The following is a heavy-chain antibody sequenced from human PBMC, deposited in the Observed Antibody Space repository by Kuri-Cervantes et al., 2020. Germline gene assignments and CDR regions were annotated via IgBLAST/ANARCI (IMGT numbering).Heavy chain of an antibody. V-gene: IGHV3-7*04. J-gene: IGHJ1*01. Sequence: GESLKISCAASGFSFSSYAMAWVRLAPGKGLEWVASIDRDGREIFYVDSVKGRFTISRDNAKNSLSLQMNSLRAEDTALYYCARGDDSRWFQDWGQGTLVTVSS. CDR1: GFSFSSYA. D-gene: IGHD3-10*01. CDR2: IDRDGREI. CDR3: ARGDDSRWFQD.